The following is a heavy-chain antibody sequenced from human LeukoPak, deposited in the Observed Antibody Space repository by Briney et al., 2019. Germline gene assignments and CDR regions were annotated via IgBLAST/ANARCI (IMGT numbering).Heavy chain of an antibody. V-gene: IGHV1-18*01. CDR2: ISAYNGNT. CDR3: ARVTWELLTYYGMDV. J-gene: IGHJ6*02. D-gene: IGHD1-26*01. CDR1: GYTFTSYG. Sequence: GASVKLSCKASGYTFTSYGISWVRQAPGQGLEWMGWISAYNGNTNYAQKLQGGVTMTTYTSTSTAYMELRSVRSDDTAVYYCARVTWELLTYYGMDVWGQGTTVTVSS.